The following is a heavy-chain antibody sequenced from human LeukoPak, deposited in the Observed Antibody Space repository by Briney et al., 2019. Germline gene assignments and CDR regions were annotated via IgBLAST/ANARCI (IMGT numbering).Heavy chain of an antibody. CDR3: AAEPLSSDQRPNYYYGMDV. Sequence: WASVKVSCKASGYTFTGYYMHWVRQAPGQGLEWMGWINPNSGGTNYAQKFQERVTITRDMSTSTAYMELSSLRSEDTAVYYCAAEPLSSDQRPNYYYGMDVWGQGTTVTVSS. CDR2: INPNSGGT. CDR1: GYTFTGYY. V-gene: IGHV1-2*02. J-gene: IGHJ6*02.